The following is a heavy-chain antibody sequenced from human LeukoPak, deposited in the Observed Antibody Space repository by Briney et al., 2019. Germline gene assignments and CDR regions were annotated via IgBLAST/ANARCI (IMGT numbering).Heavy chain of an antibody. CDR3: TTVALFIDQGLDY. V-gene: IGHV3-48*03. CDR1: GFTFSSYE. CDR2: ISSSGSTI. Sequence: PGGSLRLSCAASGFTFSSYEMNWVRQAPGKGLEWVSYISSSGSTIYYADSVKGRFTISRDNSKNTLYLQMNSLKTEDTAVYYCTTVALFIDQGLDYWGQGTLVTVSS. J-gene: IGHJ4*02. D-gene: IGHD1-26*01.